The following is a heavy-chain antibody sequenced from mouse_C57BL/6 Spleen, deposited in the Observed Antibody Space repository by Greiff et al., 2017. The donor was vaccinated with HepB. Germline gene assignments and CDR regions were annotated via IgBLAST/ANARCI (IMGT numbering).Heavy chain of an antibody. CDR3: ARFWDDAMDY. CDR2: IWSGGST. V-gene: IGHV2-2*01. D-gene: IGHD4-1*01. J-gene: IGHJ4*01. CDR1: GFSLTSYG. Sequence: VQVVESGPGLVQPSQSLSITCTVSGFSLTSYGVHWVRQSPGKGLEWLGVIWSGGSTDYNAAFISRLSISKDNSKSQVFFKMNSLQADDTAIYYCARFWDDAMDYWGQGTSVTVSS.